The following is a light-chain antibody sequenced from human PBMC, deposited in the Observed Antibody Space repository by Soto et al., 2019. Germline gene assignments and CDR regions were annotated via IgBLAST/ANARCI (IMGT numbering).Light chain of an antibody. Sequence: IELTQSSSSVNASLGECVTIPYRASQSISSYLNWYQQKPGKAPKLLIYAASSLQSGVPSRFSGSGSGTDFTLTISSLQPEDFATYYCQQSYSTPITFGHPTRLQI. CDR3: QQSYSTPIT. J-gene: IGKJ5*01. V-gene: IGKV1-39*01. CDR2: AAS. CDR1: QSISSY.